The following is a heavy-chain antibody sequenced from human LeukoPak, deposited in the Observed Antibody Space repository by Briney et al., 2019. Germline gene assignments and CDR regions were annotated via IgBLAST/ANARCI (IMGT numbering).Heavy chain of an antibody. CDR3: ARDIRNYYDSGAYGWFDP. J-gene: IGHJ5*02. Sequence: GGSLRLSCAASGFTFSSYWMSWVRQAPGKGLEWVANIKEDESEKYYVDSVKGRFAISRDNSKNTVYLQMNSLRAEDTATYYCARDIRNYYDSGAYGWFDPWGQGTLVPVSS. V-gene: IGHV3-7*03. CDR2: IKEDESEK. D-gene: IGHD3-10*01. CDR1: GFTFSSYW.